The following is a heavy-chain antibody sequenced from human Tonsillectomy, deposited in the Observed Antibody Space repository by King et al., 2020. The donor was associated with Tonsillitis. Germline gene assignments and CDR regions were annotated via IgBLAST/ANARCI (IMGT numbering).Heavy chain of an antibody. V-gene: IGHV3-30*18. CDR1: GFIFSSYG. Sequence: VQLVESGGGVVQPGRSLRLSCAASGFIFSSYGMHWVRQAPGKGLEWVAVISYDGSNKYYADSVKGRFTISRDNSKNTLYLQMNSLRAEDTAVYYCAKLRFDSRMDFWGCNVDYWGQGTLVTVSS. D-gene: IGHD3-3*01. J-gene: IGHJ4*02. CDR2: ISYDGSNK. CDR3: AKLRFDSRMDFWGCNVDY.